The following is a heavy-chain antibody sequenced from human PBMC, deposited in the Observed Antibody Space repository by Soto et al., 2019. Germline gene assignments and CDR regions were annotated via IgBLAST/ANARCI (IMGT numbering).Heavy chain of an antibody. Sequence: SETLSLTCTVSGFAISGGYYWSFRQQPRGEGRECMGSIYPSVSAYHNPSLDTRLRLSIDTSKNQFTLNLKSVMAADTALYFCAREKVGTTFFDNWGQGIQVT. CDR2: IYPSVSA. V-gene: IGHV4-38-2*02. CDR3: AREKVGTTFFDN. J-gene: IGHJ4*02. D-gene: IGHD1-26*01. CDR1: GFAISGGYY.